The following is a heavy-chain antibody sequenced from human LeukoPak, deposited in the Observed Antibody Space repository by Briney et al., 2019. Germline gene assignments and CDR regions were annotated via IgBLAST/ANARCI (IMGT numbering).Heavy chain of an antibody. J-gene: IGHJ4*02. CDR3: ARGYCSGGSCYEQGNDY. D-gene: IGHD2-15*01. CDR2: INQSGST. V-gene: IGHV4-34*01. Sequence: PSETLSLTCAVYGGSFSGYYWSWIRQPPGKGLEWIGEINQSGSTNYNPSLKSRVTISVDTSKNQFSLKLSSVTAADTAVYYCARGYCSGGSCYEQGNDYWGQGTLVTVSS. CDR1: GGSFSGYY.